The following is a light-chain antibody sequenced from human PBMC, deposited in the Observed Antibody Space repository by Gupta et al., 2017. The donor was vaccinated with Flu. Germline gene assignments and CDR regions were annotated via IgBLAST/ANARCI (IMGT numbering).Light chain of an antibody. Sequence: QSVRTQPPSVSGAPAQRVTIPCTGSSSNIGAGYDVHWYEQLPGTAPNLLIYGNSNRPPGVPDRFSCSKSGTSASLAITGLQAEDEADYYCQSYDSSLSGSNYVFGTGTKVTVL. V-gene: IGLV1-40*01. CDR1: SSNIGAGYD. CDR3: QSYDSSLSGSNYV. CDR2: GNS. J-gene: IGLJ1*01.